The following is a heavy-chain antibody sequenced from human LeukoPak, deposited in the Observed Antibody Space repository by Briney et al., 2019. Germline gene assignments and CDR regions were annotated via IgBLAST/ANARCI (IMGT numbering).Heavy chain of an antibody. Sequence: SETLSLTCTVSGGSISSGDYYWSWIRQPPGKGLEWIGYIYYSGSTYYNPSLKSRVTISVDTSKNQFSLKLSSVTAADTALYYCASLGDYYDSSGPHWGQGTLVTVSS. V-gene: IGHV4-30-4*08. J-gene: IGHJ4*02. CDR3: ASLGDYYDSSGPH. CDR1: GGSISSGDYY. D-gene: IGHD3-22*01. CDR2: IYYSGST.